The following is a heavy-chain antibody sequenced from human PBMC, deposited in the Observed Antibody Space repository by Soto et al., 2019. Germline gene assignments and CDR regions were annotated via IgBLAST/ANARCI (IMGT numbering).Heavy chain of an antibody. Sequence: ESGGGLVQPGASLRLSCSVSGFTFGTFWMNWVRQVPGKGLEWVANIKADGSEENYVDSVKGRFIISRDNAKNLLFLQMNSLRVEDTAVYYCARAPGPYDYVRGTRTLFAYWGQGTLVTVSS. J-gene: IGHJ4*02. D-gene: IGHD3-16*01. CDR3: ARAPGPYDYVRGTRTLFAY. CDR2: IKADGSEE. V-gene: IGHV3-7*01. CDR1: GFTFGTFW.